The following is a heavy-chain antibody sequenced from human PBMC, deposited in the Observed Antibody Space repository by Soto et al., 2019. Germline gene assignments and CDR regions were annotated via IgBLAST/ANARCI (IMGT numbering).Heavy chain of an antibody. V-gene: IGHV4-31*03. Sequence: QVQLQESGPGLVKPSQALSLTCSVSGYSMRIGGYYWSWIRQLPGKGLEWIGYIYYSGSTYYNPSVKSRVSISGDTSKNQSSMRLSSVTAADTAVYFCARGKGSGRARDWFDTWGQGARVTVSS. CDR1: GYSMRIGGYY. CDR2: IYYSGST. D-gene: IGHD3-10*01. J-gene: IGHJ5*02. CDR3: ARGKGSGRARDWFDT.